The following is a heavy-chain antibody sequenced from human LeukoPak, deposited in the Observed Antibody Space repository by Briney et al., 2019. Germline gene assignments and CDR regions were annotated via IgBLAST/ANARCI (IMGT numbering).Heavy chain of an antibody. CDR1: GYTFTSYG. CDR2: ISAYNGNT. Sequence: GASVKVSCKAAGYTFTSYGISWVRQAPGQGLEWMGWISAYNGNTDYAQKLQGRVTMTTDTSTSTAYMELRSLRSDDTAVCYCARGAYRYDFLFDHWGQGTLVTVSS. J-gene: IGHJ4*02. D-gene: IGHD5-18*01. CDR3: ARGAYRYDFLFDH. V-gene: IGHV1-18*01.